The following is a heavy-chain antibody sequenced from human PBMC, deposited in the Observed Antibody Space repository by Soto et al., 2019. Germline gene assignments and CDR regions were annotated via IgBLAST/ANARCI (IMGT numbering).Heavy chain of an antibody. D-gene: IGHD3-3*01. CDR3: ARVLSWASYYDFWSGYYNYYYYGMDV. Sequence: GASVKVSCKASGYTFTSYDINWVRQATGQGLAWMGWMNPNSGNTGYAQKFQGRVTMTRNTSISTAYMELSSLRSEDTAVYYCARVLSWASYYDFWSGYYNYYYYGMDVWGQGTTVTVSS. CDR2: MNPNSGNT. CDR1: GYTFTSYD. J-gene: IGHJ6*02. V-gene: IGHV1-8*01.